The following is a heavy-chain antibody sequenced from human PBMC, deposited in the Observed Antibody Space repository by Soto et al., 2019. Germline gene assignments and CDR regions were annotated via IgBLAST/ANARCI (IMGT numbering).Heavy chain of an antibody. CDR2: IYNSGST. V-gene: IGHV4-31*02. J-gene: IGHJ2*01. Sequence: TLSLTWTVSRGSISSGSYCWSWIRQHPGKGLECIGYIYNSGSTYYNPSLQSRITISVDTSKNQFSLKLSSVTAADTAMYYCARGRSAAGTWYFDLWGRGTLVTVSS. D-gene: IGHD6-13*01. CDR1: RGSISSGSYC. CDR3: ARGRSAAGTWYFDL.